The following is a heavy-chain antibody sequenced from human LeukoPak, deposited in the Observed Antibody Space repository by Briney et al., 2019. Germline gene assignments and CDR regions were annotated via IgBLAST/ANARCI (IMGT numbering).Heavy chain of an antibody. Sequence: GGSLRLSCAASGFTFSSYAMGGVRQAPGKGLEWVSAISGNGGSTYYADSVKGRFTISRDNSKNTLYLQMNSLRAEDTAVYYCAKVPYYYDSSGYHPAYYFDFWSQGTLVTVSS. V-gene: IGHV3-23*01. CDR2: ISGNGGST. J-gene: IGHJ4*02. CDR1: GFTFSSYA. D-gene: IGHD3-22*01. CDR3: AKVPYYYDSSGYHPAYYFDF.